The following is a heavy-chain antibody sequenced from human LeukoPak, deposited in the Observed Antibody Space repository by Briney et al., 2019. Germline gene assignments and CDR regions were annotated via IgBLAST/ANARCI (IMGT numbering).Heavy chain of an antibody. V-gene: IGHV3-48*01. Sequence: GGSLRLSCAASGFTFSSYSMNWVRQAPGKGLEWVSYISSSSSTIYYADSVKGRFTISRDNAKNSLYLQMNSLRAEDTAVYYCARDLHILWFGDQHADFDYWGQGTLVTVSS. J-gene: IGHJ4*02. D-gene: IGHD3-10*01. CDR1: GFTFSSYS. CDR3: ARDLHILWFGDQHADFDY. CDR2: ISSSSSTI.